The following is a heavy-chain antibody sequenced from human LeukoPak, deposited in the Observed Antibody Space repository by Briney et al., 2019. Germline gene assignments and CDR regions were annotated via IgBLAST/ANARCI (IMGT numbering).Heavy chain of an antibody. V-gene: IGHV4-34*01. J-gene: IGHJ4*02. CDR3: ARASTLDYDSSGYYYVFDY. CDR2: INHSGST. Sequence: SETLSLTCAVYGGSFSGYYWSWIRQPPGKGLEWIGEINHSGSTNYNPSLKSRVTISVGTSKNQFSLKLSSVTAADTAVYYCARASTLDYDSSGYYYVFDYWGQGTLVTVSS. D-gene: IGHD3-22*01. CDR1: GGSFSGYY.